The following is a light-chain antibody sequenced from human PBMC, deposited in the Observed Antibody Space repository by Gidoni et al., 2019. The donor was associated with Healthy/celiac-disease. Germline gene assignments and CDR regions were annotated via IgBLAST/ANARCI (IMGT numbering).Light chain of an antibody. CDR2: GAS. CDR3: QRYNNWRGT. CDR1: QGVNSN. V-gene: IGKV3-15*01. J-gene: IGKJ1*01. Sequence: EIVLTQSPATLSVSPGETATLPCSASQGVNSNLAWYQQNPGQAPGLLIYGASTRATGIPARFSGSGSGTEFTLTISSLQSEDFAVYYGQRYNNWRGTFGQGTKVEIK.